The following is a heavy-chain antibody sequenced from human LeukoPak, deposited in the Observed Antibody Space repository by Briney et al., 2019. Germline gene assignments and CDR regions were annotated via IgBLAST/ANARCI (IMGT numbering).Heavy chain of an antibody. V-gene: IGHV3-7*01. CDR3: ARAYSGNWYDAFDL. J-gene: IGHJ3*01. D-gene: IGHD6-13*01. CDR2: IKEDGSEK. CDR1: GFIFSDYW. Sequence: GGSLRLSCAASGFIFSDYWMSWVRQAPGKGLEWVANIKEDGSEKYYVDSVKGRFTISRDNAKNSLYLQMNRLRAEDTAIYYCARAYSGNWYDAFDLWGQGTMVTVSS.